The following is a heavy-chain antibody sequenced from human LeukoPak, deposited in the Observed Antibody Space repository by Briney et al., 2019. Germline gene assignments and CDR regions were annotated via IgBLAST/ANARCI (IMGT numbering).Heavy chain of an antibody. D-gene: IGHD7-27*01. CDR2: INHSGST. Sequence: SETLSLTCAVYGGSFSGYYWSWIRQPPGKGLEWIGEINHSGSTNYNPSLKSRVTISVDTSKNQFSLELSSVTAADTAVYYCARGVLTGVLYWGQGTLVTVSS. J-gene: IGHJ4*02. CDR3: ARGVLTGVLY. V-gene: IGHV4-34*01. CDR1: GGSFSGYY.